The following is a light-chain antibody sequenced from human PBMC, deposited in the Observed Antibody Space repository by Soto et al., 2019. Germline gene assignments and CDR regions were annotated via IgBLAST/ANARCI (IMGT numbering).Light chain of an antibody. V-gene: IGKV1-5*03. CDR3: QHYNSYAPWT. J-gene: IGKJ1*01. Sequence: DIPMTQSPSTLSASVGDRVTITCRASQSINSWLAWYQQEPGKAPKLLIYRASTLQSGAPSRFSGSGSGTEFTLTISRLQPDAFATYSCQHYNSYAPWTFGQGTKVEIK. CDR1: QSINSW. CDR2: RAS.